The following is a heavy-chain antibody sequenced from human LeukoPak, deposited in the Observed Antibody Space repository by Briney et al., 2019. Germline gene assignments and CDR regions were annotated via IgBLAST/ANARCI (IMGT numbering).Heavy chain of an antibody. CDR3: ARVPLDGYKGEVGYYMDV. D-gene: IGHD5-24*01. J-gene: IGHJ6*03. Sequence: ASVKVSCKASGGTFSSYAISWVRQAPGQGLEWMGGIIPIFGTANYAQKFQGRVTITADKSTSTAYTELSSLRSEDTAVYYCARVPLDGYKGEVGYYMDVWGKGTTVTVSS. CDR2: IIPIFGTA. V-gene: IGHV1-69*06. CDR1: GGTFSSYA.